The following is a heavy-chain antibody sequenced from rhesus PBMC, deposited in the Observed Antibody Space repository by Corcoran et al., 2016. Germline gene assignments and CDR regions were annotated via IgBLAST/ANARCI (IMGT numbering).Heavy chain of an antibody. CDR2: INPKTGGT. V-gene: IGHV1-138*01. CDR1: GYTVTDNY. CDR3: ARGARGSSYGY. D-gene: IGHD4-29*01. Sequence: QVQLGQSGAEVKKPGAAVKVSCKASGYTVTDNYMQGGRQAPGQGLEWMGRINPKTGGTDYAQKFQDRVTMTRDTSTSTAYMELSSLRSEDTAVYYCARGARGSSYGYWGQGVLVTVSS. J-gene: IGHJ4*01.